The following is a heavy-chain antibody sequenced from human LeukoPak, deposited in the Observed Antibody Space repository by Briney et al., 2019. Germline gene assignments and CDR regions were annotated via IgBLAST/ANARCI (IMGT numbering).Heavy chain of an antibody. CDR3: ARRYYDFWSGYCDY. V-gene: IGHV4-38-2*01. D-gene: IGHD3-3*01. CDR2: IYHSGST. Sequence: NPSETLSLTCAVSGYSIGSGYYWGWIRQPPGKGLEWIGSIYHSGSTYYNPSLKSRVTISVDTSKNQFSLKLSSVPAADTAVYYCARRYYDFWSGYCDYWGQGTLVTVSS. J-gene: IGHJ4*02. CDR1: GYSIGSGYY.